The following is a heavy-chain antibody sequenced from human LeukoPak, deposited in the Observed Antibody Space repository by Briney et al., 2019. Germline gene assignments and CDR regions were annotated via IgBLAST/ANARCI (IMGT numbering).Heavy chain of an antibody. V-gene: IGHV3-48*01. CDR3: ARSAVRGVACDY. Sequence: GGSLRLSCTACGFTFSVFSMHWARQAPGKGLEWLSYISTSSRSTYYADSVKGRFTISRDNAKNTLFLDMHSLRPGDSAVYYCARSAVRGVACDYWGQGTLLTVSS. D-gene: IGHD3-10*01. CDR2: ISTSSRST. CDR1: GFTFSVFS. J-gene: IGHJ4*02.